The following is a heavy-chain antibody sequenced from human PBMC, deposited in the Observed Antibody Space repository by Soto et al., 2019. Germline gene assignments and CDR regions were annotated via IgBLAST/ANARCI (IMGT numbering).Heavy chain of an antibody. CDR3: ARESSYYGTLDP. Sequence: ASVKVSCKGSGYTVVHYGISWVRQAPGQGLEWMGWISAYNGNTKYSQKSQGRVTMTSNTSISTAYMELSSLRSEDTAVYYCARESSYYGTLDPWGQGTLVTVSS. J-gene: IGHJ5*02. CDR1: GYTVVHYG. D-gene: IGHD3-10*01. CDR2: ISAYNGNT. V-gene: IGHV1-18*01.